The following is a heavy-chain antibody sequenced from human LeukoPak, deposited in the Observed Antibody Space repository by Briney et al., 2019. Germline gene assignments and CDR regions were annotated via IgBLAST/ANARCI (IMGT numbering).Heavy chain of an antibody. Sequence: TSQTLSLTCTVSGGSISSDNYYWSWIRQPAGKGLEWVGRMYTSGGTNYNPSLKSRVTISADTSKNQFSLKLSSVTAADTAVYYCARHRGGSGWVLDYWGQGTLVTVSS. D-gene: IGHD6-19*01. V-gene: IGHV4-61*02. J-gene: IGHJ4*02. CDR2: MYTSGGT. CDR3: ARHRGGSGWVLDY. CDR1: GGSISSDNYY.